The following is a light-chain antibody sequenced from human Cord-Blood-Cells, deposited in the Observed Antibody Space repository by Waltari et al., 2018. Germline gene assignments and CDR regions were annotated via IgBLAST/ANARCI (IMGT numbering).Light chain of an antibody. V-gene: IGKV1-5*03. CDR1: QSISSW. Sequence: DIRMTQSPSTLSASVGARVPITCRASQSISSWLAWYQQKPGKAPKLLIYKASSLESGVPSRFIGSGAGTEVTLTISSLQPDDCATYYCQQYNSYSTFGQGTKVEIK. CDR3: QQYNSYST. J-gene: IGKJ1*01. CDR2: KAS.